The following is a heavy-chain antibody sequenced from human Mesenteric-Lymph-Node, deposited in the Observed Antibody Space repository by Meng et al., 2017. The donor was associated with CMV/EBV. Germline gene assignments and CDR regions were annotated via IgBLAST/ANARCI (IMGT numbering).Heavy chain of an antibody. D-gene: IGHD6-13*01. CDR3: ARGPQGYSSRGYFDL. CDR2: IIPIFGTA. CDR1: GGTFSSYA. Sequence: AGGTFSSYAISWVRQAPGQGLEWMGGIIPIFGTANYAQKFQGRVTITADESTSTAYMELSSPRSEDTAVYYCARGPQGYSSRGYFDLWGRGTLVTVSS. J-gene: IGHJ2*01. V-gene: IGHV1-69*01.